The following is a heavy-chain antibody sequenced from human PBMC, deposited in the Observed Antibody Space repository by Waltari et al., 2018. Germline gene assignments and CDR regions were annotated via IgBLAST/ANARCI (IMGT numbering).Heavy chain of an antibody. D-gene: IGHD3-22*01. Sequence: QVQLQQWGAGLLKPSETLSLTCAVYGGSFSGYYWSWIRQPPGKGLEWIGEINHSGSTNSNPALKSGVTISVDTSKNQCSLKLSSVTAADTAVYYCARDDSSGQHYWGQGTLVTVSS. J-gene: IGHJ4*02. CDR1: GGSFSGYY. V-gene: IGHV4-34*01. CDR3: ARDDSSGQHY. CDR2: INHSGST.